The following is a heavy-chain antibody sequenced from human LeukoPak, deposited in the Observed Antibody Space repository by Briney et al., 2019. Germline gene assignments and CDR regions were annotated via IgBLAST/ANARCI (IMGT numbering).Heavy chain of an antibody. CDR2: ISSSSSYI. CDR3: ARVVKAVAGTYYFDY. CDR1: GFTFKSHW. Sequence: GGSLKLSCAASGFTFKSHWMSWVRQAPGKGLEWVSSISSSSSYIYYADSVKGRFTISRDNAKNSLYLQMNSLRAEDTAVYYCARVVKAVAGTYYFDYWGQGTLVTVSS. V-gene: IGHV3-21*01. J-gene: IGHJ4*02. D-gene: IGHD6-19*01.